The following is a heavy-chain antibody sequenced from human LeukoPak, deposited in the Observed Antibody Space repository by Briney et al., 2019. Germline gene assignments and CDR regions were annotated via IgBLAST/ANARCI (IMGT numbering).Heavy chain of an antibody. J-gene: IGHJ6*03. CDR1: GFAFSRYG. V-gene: IGHV3-30*02. CDR3: AKGVGGSANYYYMDV. D-gene: IGHD3-10*01. Sequence: GGSLRLSCAASGFAFSRYGMHWVRQAPGEGLEWVAFIPYDGSNKYYADSMKGRFTISRDNSKNTLYLQMNSLRDEDTAVYYCAKGVGGSANYYYMDVWGKGTTVTVSS. CDR2: IPYDGSNK.